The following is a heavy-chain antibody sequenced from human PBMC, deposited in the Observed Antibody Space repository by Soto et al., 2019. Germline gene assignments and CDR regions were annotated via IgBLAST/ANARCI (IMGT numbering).Heavy chain of an antibody. CDR2: IKSKTDGGTT. D-gene: IGHD2-2*01. Sequence: GGSLRLSCAASGFACSYGWMKWVRQAPGKGLEWVGRIKSKTDGGTTDYAAPVKGRFTISRDDSKNTLYLQMNSLKTEDTAVYYCTTDQSDIVVVPAAIDYWGQGTLVTVSS. CDR3: TTDQSDIVVVPAAIDY. CDR1: GFACSYGW. J-gene: IGHJ4*02. V-gene: IGHV3-15*07.